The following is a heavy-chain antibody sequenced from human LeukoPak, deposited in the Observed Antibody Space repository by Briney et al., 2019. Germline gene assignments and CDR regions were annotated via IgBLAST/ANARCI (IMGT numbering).Heavy chain of an antibody. CDR3: AKDLGGYGSGSPDWFDP. CDR2: ISGSGGST. J-gene: IGHJ5*02. CDR1: GFTFSSYA. D-gene: IGHD3-10*01. V-gene: IGHV3-23*01. Sequence: HTGGSLRLSCAASGFTFSSYAMSWVRQAPGKGLGWVSAISGSGGSTYYAASVKGRFTISRDNSKNTLYQQMNSLRAEDTAVYYCAKDLGGYGSGSPDWFDPWGQGTLVTVSS.